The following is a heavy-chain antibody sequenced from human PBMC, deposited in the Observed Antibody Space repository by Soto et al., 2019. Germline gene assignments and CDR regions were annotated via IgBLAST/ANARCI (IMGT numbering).Heavy chain of an antibody. CDR2: IYYSGST. D-gene: IGHD3-9*01. Sequence: ETLSLTCTVSGGSVSSGSYYWSWIRQPPGKGLEWIGYIYYSGSTNYNPSLKSRVTISVDTSKNQFSLKLSSVTAADTAVYYCARAYYDILTGPPLFDPWGQGTLVTVSS. V-gene: IGHV4-61*01. CDR1: GGSVSSGSYY. CDR3: ARAYYDILTGPPLFDP. J-gene: IGHJ5*02.